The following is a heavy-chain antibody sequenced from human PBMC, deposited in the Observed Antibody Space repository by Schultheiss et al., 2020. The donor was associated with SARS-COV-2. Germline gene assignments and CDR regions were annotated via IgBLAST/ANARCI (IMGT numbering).Heavy chain of an antibody. CDR3: ARDLGSPLNYYYGMDV. J-gene: IGHJ6*02. CDR1: GFTFSSYG. Sequence: GGSLRLSCAASGFTFSSYGMHWVRQAPGKGLEWVAVIWYDGSNKYYADSVKGRFTISRDNSKNTLYLQMNSLRAEDTAVYYCARDLGSPLNYYYGMDVWGQGTTVTVSS. D-gene: IGHD2-15*01. CDR2: IWYDGSNK. V-gene: IGHV3-33*01.